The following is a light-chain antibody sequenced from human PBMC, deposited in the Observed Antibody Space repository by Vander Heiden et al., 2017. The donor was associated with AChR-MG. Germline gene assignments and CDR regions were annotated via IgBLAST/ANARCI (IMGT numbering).Light chain of an antibody. CDR3: QQCDSTPWR. CDR2: AAS. V-gene: IGKV1-39*01. CDR1: QSISSY. Sequence: DIQMTQSPSSLSASVGDRVTITCRASQSISSYLNWYQQKPGKAPKLLIYAASSLQSGVPSRFSGSGSGTDFTLTISSLQPEDFATYYCQQCDSTPWRFGQGTKVEIK. J-gene: IGKJ1*01.